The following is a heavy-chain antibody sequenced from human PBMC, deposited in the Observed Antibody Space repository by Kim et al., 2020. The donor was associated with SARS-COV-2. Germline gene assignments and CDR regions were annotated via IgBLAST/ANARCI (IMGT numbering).Heavy chain of an antibody. J-gene: IGHJ4*02. CDR2: MYPGDSDI. V-gene: IGHV5-51*01. CDR3: VRRPDYYDSSGFDY. Sequence: GESLKISCKGSGYTFTSYWIGWVRQMPGKGLEWVALMYPGDSDIRYGPSFKGRVTISADKSINTAYLQWSSLKASDTATYYCVRRPDYYDSSGFDYWDQG. CDR1: GYTFTSYW. D-gene: IGHD3-22*01.